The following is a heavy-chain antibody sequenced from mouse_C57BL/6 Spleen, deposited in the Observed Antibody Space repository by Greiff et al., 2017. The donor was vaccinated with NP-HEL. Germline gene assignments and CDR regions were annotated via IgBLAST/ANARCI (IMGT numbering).Heavy chain of an antibody. CDR1: GYTFTSYW. D-gene: IGHD4-1*01. V-gene: IGHV1-55*01. CDR2: IYPGSGST. CDR3: ARNWGTGNWYFDV. J-gene: IGHJ1*03. Sequence: VQLQQPGAELVKPGASVKMSCKASGYTFTSYWITWVKQRPGQGLEWIGDIYPGSGSTNYNEKFKSKATLTVDPSSSTAYMQRSSLTSEDSAVYYCARNWGTGNWYFDVWGTGTTVTVSS.